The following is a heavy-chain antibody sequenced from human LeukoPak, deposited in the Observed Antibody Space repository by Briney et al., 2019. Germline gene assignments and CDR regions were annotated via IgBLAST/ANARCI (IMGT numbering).Heavy chain of an antibody. CDR3: ARGGSYGHDY. Sequence: ASVKVSCKASGGTFSSYAISWVRQAPGQGLEWMGGIIPMFGPANYAQKFQDRVTITADKSTSTAYMELSSLRSDDTAVYYCARGGSYGHDYWGQGTLVTVSS. CDR1: GGTFSSYA. D-gene: IGHD5-18*01. J-gene: IGHJ4*02. CDR2: IIPMFGPA. V-gene: IGHV1-69*06.